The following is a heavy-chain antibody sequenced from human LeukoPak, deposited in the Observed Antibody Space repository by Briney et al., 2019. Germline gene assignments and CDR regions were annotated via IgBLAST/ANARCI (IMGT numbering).Heavy chain of an antibody. CDR2: IQYDGSNE. CDR1: GFTFSPYS. V-gene: IGHV3-30*02. D-gene: IGHD2-8*01. CDR3: AKDRCSNGVGCYYYYMDV. Sequence: GGSLRLSCAASGFTFSPYSMNWVRQAPGKGLEWVAYIQYDGSNEQYADSVKGRFSISRDSSKNILYLQMNSLRAEDTAVYYCAKDRCSNGVGCYYYYMDVWGKGTTVTISS. J-gene: IGHJ6*03.